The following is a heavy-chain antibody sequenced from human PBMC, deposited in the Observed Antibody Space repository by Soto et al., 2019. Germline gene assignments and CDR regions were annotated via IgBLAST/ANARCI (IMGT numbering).Heavy chain of an antibody. V-gene: IGHV1-8*01. CDR1: GYSFTSLD. CDR2: MQPSTGRT. CDR3: AGGVSAGVDY. Sequence: QVQLVQSGAEVREPGASVKVPCKASGYSFTSLDINWVRQTAGQGLEWMGWMQPSTGRTGYAQKFQGRVTMTRDTSINTAYMELTTLTSDDTAFYYGAGGVSAGVDYWGQGTLVTVSS. D-gene: IGHD1-26*01. J-gene: IGHJ4*02.